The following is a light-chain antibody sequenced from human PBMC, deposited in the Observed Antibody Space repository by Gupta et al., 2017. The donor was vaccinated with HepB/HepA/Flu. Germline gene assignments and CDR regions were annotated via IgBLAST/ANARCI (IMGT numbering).Light chain of an antibody. V-gene: IGKV1-39*01. CDR3: HQTNSHSSLT. CDR1: QSITNY. Sequence: DLQMTQSPSSLYASVGDRVTIACRASQSITNYLNWYKQKPGKAPNLLIYAASNWQSGVTSRFGGGGSGKDLPLTISRHQQEDFGTYYSHQTNSHSSLTFGQGTPVEIK. CDR2: AAS. J-gene: IGKJ5*01.